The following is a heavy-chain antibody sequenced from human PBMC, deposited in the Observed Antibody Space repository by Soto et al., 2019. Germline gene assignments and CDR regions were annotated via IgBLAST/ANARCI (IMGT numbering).Heavy chain of an antibody. CDR1: GYSFTSYW. CDR3: ARTNYYDSSGYYYDHFDY. J-gene: IGHJ4*02. V-gene: IGHV5-51*01. CDR2: IYPGDSDT. D-gene: IGHD3-22*01. Sequence: PGESLKISCKGSGYSFTSYWIGWVRQMPGKGLEWMGIIYPGDSDTRYSPSFQGLVTISADKSISTAYLQWSSLKASDTAMYYCARTNYYDSSGYYYDHFDYWGQGTLVTVSS.